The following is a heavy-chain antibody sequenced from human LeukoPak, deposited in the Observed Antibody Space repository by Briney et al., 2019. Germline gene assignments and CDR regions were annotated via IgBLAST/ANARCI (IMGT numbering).Heavy chain of an antibody. J-gene: IGHJ4*02. CDR3: ARENYDILTGYYYYFDY. D-gene: IGHD3-9*01. CDR2: IYTSGST. V-gene: IGHV4-4*07. Sequence: SETLSLTCTVSGGSISSYYWSWIRQPAGKGLEWIGRIYTSGSTNYNPSLKSRVTMSVDTSKNQFSLKLSSVTAADTAVYYCARENYDILTGYYYYFDYWGQGTLVTVSS. CDR1: GGSISSYY.